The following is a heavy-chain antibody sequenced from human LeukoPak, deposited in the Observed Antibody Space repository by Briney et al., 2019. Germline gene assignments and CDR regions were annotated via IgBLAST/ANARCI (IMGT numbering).Heavy chain of an antibody. D-gene: IGHD3-10*01. CDR3: ARPLSPMLQGAPSN. Sequence: PSETLSLTCAVSGDSISSSNWWSWVRQPPGKGLEWIGEIYHSGSTNYNPSLRSRVTISLDKSKNQVSLMLTSVTAADTAVYYWARPLSPMLQGAPSNWGQGPLVTVS. J-gene: IGHJ4*02. CDR1: GDSISSSNW. V-gene: IGHV4-4*02. CDR2: IYHSGST.